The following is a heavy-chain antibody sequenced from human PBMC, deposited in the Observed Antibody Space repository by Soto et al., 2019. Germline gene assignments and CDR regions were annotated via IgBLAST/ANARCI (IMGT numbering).Heavy chain of an antibody. V-gene: IGHV3-7*03. CDR2: IKQDGSET. CDR3: ARDLGAAQWLVHSDGLDI. D-gene: IGHD6-19*01. Sequence: PGGSLRLSCAASGFSFSTYWMNWVRQAPGKGLEWVANIKQDGSETYYVDSVKGRFTISRDNGKNSLYLEMNSLRAEDTALYYCARDLGAAQWLVHSDGLDIWGQGTMVTVSS. J-gene: IGHJ3*02. CDR1: GFSFSTYW.